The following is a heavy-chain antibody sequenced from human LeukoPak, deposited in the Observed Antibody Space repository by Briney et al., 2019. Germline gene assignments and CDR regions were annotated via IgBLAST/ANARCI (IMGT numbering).Heavy chain of an antibody. CDR1: GGNFSNYA. D-gene: IGHD3-16*01. Sequence: SVKVSCKASGGNFSNYAFNWVRQAPGQGLEWMGRIIPIFGIANYAQNFQGRLTITAEKSTSIVYMELNTLRSDDTAVYYCASPSYYFWDYFDLWGQGTLVTVSS. J-gene: IGHJ4*02. V-gene: IGHV1-69*04. CDR3: ASPSYYFWDYFDL. CDR2: IIPIFGIA.